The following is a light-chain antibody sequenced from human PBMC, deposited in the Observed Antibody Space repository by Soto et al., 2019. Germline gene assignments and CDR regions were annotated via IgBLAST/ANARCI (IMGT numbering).Light chain of an antibody. CDR3: QHRSKWPRLLT. J-gene: IGKJ4*01. CDR2: DTS. Sequence: DIVLTQSPXXLXXXXGXXXTXXCRXIQSVSRYLAWYQQKPGQAPRLLIYDTSNRAAGIPPRFSGSGSGTDFTLTISSLEPEDFAVYYCQHRSKWPRLLTFGGGTKVDIK. V-gene: IGKV3-11*01. CDR1: QSVSRY.